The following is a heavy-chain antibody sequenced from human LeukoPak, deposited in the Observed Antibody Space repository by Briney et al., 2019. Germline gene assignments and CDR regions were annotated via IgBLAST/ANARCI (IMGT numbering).Heavy chain of an antibody. Sequence: GGSLRLSCAASGFTFSSYSMNWVRQAPGKGLVWVSSISSSSSYIYYADSVKGRFTISRDNAKNSLYLQMNSLRAEDTAVYYCARLHTLSSGWWVEYWGQGTLVTVSS. J-gene: IGHJ4*02. CDR1: GFTFSSYS. V-gene: IGHV3-21*01. D-gene: IGHD6-19*01. CDR3: ARLHTLSSGWWVEY. CDR2: ISSSSSYI.